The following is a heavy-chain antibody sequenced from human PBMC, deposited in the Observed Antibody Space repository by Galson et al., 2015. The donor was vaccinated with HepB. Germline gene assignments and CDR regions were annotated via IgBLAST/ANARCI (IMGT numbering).Heavy chain of an antibody. D-gene: IGHD3-9*01. CDR2: INPNRGGT. J-gene: IGHJ4*02. CDR1: GYTFAVSY. Sequence: SVKVSCKASGYTFAVSYIHWVRQAPGQGLEWMGRINPNRGGTSYAPKFQGRVTMTRDTSISTAYMELSRLTSDDTAVYYCARDAPYFDILTGPPDYWGQGTRVTVSS. CDR3: ARDAPYFDILTGPPDY. V-gene: IGHV1-2*06.